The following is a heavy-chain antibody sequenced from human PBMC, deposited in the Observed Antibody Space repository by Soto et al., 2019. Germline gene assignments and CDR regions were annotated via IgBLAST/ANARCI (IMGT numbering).Heavy chain of an antibody. J-gene: IGHJ4*02. CDR1: GYTFTNYW. Sequence: PGESMKISCNCSGYTFTNYWIGLVLQMPGRGLEWMGIIYPGDSDTRYSPSFEGQVTISADKSSSTAYLQWSSLKDSDTAIYYCARRGSSSPSYNFDFWGQGTPVTVSS. V-gene: IGHV5-51*01. CDR3: ARRGSSSPSYNFDF. D-gene: IGHD6-13*01. CDR2: IYPGDSDT.